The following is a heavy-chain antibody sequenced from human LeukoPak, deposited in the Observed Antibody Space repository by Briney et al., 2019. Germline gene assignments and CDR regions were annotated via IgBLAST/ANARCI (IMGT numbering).Heavy chain of an antibody. CDR3: AKADSLWFGELSFDY. J-gene: IGHJ4*02. D-gene: IGHD3-10*01. CDR2: ISSSSSTI. Sequence: PGGSLRLSCAASGFTFSSYSMNWVRQAPGKGLEWVSYISSSSSTIYYADSVKGRFTISRDNAKNSLYLQMNSLRAEDTALYYCAKADSLWFGELSFDYWGQGTLVTVSS. V-gene: IGHV3-48*01. CDR1: GFTFSSYS.